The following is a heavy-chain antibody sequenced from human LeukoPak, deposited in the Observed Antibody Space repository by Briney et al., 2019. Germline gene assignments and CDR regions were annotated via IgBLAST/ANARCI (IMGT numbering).Heavy chain of an antibody. CDR2: IKQDGSEE. Sequence: GGSLRLSCAASGFTFNMFWMTWVRQAPGKGLEWVANIKQDGSEENYGDSVKGRFTISRDNTKNSLYLQMNSLRAEDTAVYYCAVNRWGVVAGSDYWGQGTLVTVSS. D-gene: IGHD3-16*01. J-gene: IGHJ4*02. V-gene: IGHV3-7*03. CDR1: GFTFNMFW. CDR3: AVNRWGVVAGSDY.